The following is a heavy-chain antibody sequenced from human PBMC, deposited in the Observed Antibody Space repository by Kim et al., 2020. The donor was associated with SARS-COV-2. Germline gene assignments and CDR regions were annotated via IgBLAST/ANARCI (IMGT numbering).Heavy chain of an antibody. CDR1: GGTFSSYA. CDR2: IIPIFGTA. V-gene: IGHV1-69*13. CDR3: ARGRDYYDSSFFSYYYGMDV. J-gene: IGHJ6*02. Sequence: SVKVSCKASGGTFSSYAISWVRQAPGQGLEWMGGIIPIFGTANYAQKFQGRVTITADESTSTAYMELSSLRSEDTAVYYCARGRDYYDSSFFSYYYGMDVWGQGTTVTVSS. D-gene: IGHD3-22*01.